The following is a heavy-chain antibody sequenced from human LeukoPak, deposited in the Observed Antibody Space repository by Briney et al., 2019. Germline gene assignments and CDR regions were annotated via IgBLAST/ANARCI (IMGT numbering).Heavy chain of an antibody. Sequence: SETLSLTCTVSGGSISSSSYHWVWIRQPPGKGLEWVGCIYYSGSTYYNPSLKSRVTISVDTSKNQFSLKLSSVTAADTAVYYCASNVDTAMDTRGAFDYWGQGTLVTVSS. CDR2: IYYSGST. D-gene: IGHD5-18*01. J-gene: IGHJ4*02. CDR1: GGSISSSSYH. V-gene: IGHV4-39*01. CDR3: ASNVDTAMDTRGAFDY.